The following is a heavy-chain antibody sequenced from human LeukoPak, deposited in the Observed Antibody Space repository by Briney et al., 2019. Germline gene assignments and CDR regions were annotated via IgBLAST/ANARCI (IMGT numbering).Heavy chain of an antibody. CDR2: IYYSGST. CDR3: ARLRHTSDFVYGFDY. Sequence: SPSLSLTCTVSGGSISNSGYYWGWVREPPWKGLERIATIYYSGSTYYNPPLKSRVTISVVTSKNQISLKLSSVTAADTAMYFCARLRHTSDFVYGFDYWGQGTLVTVSS. D-gene: IGHD5/OR15-5a*01. J-gene: IGHJ4*02. V-gene: IGHV4-39*01. CDR1: GGSISNSGYY.